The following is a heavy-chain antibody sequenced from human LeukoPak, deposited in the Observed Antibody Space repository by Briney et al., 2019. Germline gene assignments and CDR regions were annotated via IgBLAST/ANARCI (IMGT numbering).Heavy chain of an antibody. CDR3: ARGRGQLVLNYFDY. J-gene: IGHJ4*02. V-gene: IGHV3-21*01. Sequence: GGSLRLSCAASGFTFSSYSMNWVRQAPGKGLEWVSSISSSSSYIYCADSVKGRFTISRDNAKNSLYLQMNSLRAEDTAVYYCARGRGQLVLNYFDYWGQGTLVTVSS. CDR1: GFTFSSYS. CDR2: ISSSSSYI. D-gene: IGHD6-13*01.